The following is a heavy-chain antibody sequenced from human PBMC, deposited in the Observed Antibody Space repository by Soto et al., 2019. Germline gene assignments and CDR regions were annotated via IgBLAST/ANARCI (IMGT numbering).Heavy chain of an antibody. D-gene: IGHD3-16*01. Sequence: QVQLVQSGAEVKKPGASVKVSCKASGYIFTSYGISWVRQAPGQGLEWMGWISGYNGDTKYAKKFHGRVTITTDTPTSTAYMEVRSLRSDDTAVYYCARGMGDSWFDPWGQGTLVTVSS. CDR3: ARGMGDSWFDP. CDR1: GYIFTSYG. CDR2: ISGYNGDT. J-gene: IGHJ5*02. V-gene: IGHV1-18*01.